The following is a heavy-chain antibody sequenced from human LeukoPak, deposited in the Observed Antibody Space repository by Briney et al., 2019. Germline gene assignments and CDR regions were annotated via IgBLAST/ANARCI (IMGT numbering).Heavy chain of an antibody. CDR1: GFTFDDYA. J-gene: IGHJ3*02. CDR2: ISWNSGSI. CDR3: AKGIGYYYDSSGAFGI. V-gene: IGHV3-9*03. Sequence: GGSLRLSCAASGFTFDDYAMHWVRQAPGKGLEWVSGISWNSGSIGYADSVKGRFTISRDNAKNSLYLQMNSLRAEDMALYYCAKGIGYYYDSSGAFGIWGQGTMVTVSS. D-gene: IGHD3-22*01.